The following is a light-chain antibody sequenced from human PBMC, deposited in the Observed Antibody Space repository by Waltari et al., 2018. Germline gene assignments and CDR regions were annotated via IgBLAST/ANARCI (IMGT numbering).Light chain of an antibody. Sequence: QSALTQPASVSGSPGQSVTISCTGTSSDVGSYNLVSWYQHHPGKAPKLMIYEANKRPSGVFNRFSGSKSGITASLTISGLQAEDEADYYCCSYAGTITPYVFGSGTKVTVL. CDR2: EAN. V-gene: IGLV2-23*01. J-gene: IGLJ1*01. CDR1: SSDVGSYNL. CDR3: CSYAGTITPYV.